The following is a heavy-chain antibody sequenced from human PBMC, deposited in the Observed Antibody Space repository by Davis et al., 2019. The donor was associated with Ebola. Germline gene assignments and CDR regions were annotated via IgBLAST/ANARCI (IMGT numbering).Heavy chain of an antibody. CDR1: GFTFRNYY. V-gene: IGHV3-11*04. D-gene: IGHD3-22*01. J-gene: IGHJ3*02. CDR3: ARAPSSSGYVPAAFDI. Sequence: GESLKISCAASGFTFRNYYMSWIRQAPGKGLEWVAYIRDSGTTVDYADSVKGRFTISRDNAKSSLYLEVSSLRAEDTAIYYCARAPSSSGYVPAAFDIWGQGTMVTVSS. CDR2: IRDSGTTV.